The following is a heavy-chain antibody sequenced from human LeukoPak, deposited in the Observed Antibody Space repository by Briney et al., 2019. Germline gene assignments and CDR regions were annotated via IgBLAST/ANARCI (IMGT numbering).Heavy chain of an antibody. D-gene: IGHD1-1*01. CDR2: IDDGGRTT. J-gene: IGHJ4*02. V-gene: IGHV3-74*01. Sequence: GGSLRLSCAASGFRFSNSWMHWVRQAPGKGLMWVARIDDGGRTTTYADSVKGRFTISRDNTKNTLYLRMNSLTAEDTAVYYCARGALYSGQLTSFDFWGQGTLVTVSS. CDR1: GFRFSNSW. CDR3: ARGALYSGQLTSFDF.